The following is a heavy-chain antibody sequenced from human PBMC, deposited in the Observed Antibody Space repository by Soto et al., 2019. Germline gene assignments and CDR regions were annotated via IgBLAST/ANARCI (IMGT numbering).Heavy chain of an antibody. CDR3: ARSKGESSSRPWFLDY. Sequence: ASVKVSCKASGYTFTSYGISWVRQAPGQGLEWMGWISAYNGNTNYAQKLQGRVTMTTDTSTSTAYMELRSLRSDDTAVYYCARSKGESSSRPWFLDYWGQGTLVTVSS. J-gene: IGHJ4*02. D-gene: IGHD6-6*01. CDR1: GYTFTSYG. V-gene: IGHV1-18*01. CDR2: ISAYNGNT.